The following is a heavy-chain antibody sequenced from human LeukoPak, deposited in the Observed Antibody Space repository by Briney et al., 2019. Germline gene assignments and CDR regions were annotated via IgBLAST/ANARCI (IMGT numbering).Heavy chain of an antibody. D-gene: IGHD3-9*01. CDR3: ARAADYDILTGHPISFDI. CDR1: GGSISSYY. CDR2: IYYSGST. Sequence: SETLSLTCTVSGGSISSYYWSWIRQPPGKGLEWIGYIYYSGSTNYNPSLKSRVTISVDTSKNQFSLKLSSVTAADTAVYYCARAADYDILTGHPISFDIWGQGTMVTVSS. V-gene: IGHV4-59*01. J-gene: IGHJ3*02.